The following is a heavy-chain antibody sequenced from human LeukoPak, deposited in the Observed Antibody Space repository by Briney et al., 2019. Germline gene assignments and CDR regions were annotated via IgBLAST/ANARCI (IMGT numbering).Heavy chain of an antibody. V-gene: IGHV3-21*01. Sequence: KPGGSLRLSCAASGFAFSSYSMNWVRQAPGKGLEWVSSISSSSSYIYYADSVKGRFTISRDNAKNSLYLQMNSLRAEDTAVYYCARSRVAATDYWGQGTLVTVSS. CDR1: GFAFSSYS. CDR2: ISSSSSYI. CDR3: ARSRVAATDY. J-gene: IGHJ4*02. D-gene: IGHD2-15*01.